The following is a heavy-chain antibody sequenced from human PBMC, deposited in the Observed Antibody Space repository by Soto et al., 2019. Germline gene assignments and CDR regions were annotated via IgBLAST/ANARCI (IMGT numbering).Heavy chain of an antibody. Sequence: PGGSLRLSCAASGFTFSNHTMNWVRQAPGRGLEWVTSISSRSSYIYYADSVKGRFTISRDNAKNSLYLQMNSLRAEDTAIYYCARVPQRIAVAGTSNRYYFDYWGQGALVTVSS. CDR2: ISSRSSYI. J-gene: IGHJ4*02. V-gene: IGHV3-21*01. CDR1: GFTFSNHT. CDR3: ARVPQRIAVAGTSNRYYFDY. D-gene: IGHD6-19*01.